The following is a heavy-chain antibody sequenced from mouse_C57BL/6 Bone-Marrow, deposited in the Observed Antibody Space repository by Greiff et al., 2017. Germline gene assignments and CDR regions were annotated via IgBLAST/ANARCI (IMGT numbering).Heavy chain of an antibody. D-gene: IGHD3-3*01. Sequence: VQLQQPGAELVLPGASVKLSCKASGYTFTSYWMHWVKQRPGQGLEWIGEIDPSDSYTNYNQKFKGKSTFTVDKYSSAAYMQLSSRTSEDSAVHYCARRGCWYYFDYWGEGTTLTVSS. CDR1: GYTFTSYW. CDR3: ARRGCWYYFDY. CDR2: IDPSDSYT. V-gene: IGHV1-69*01. J-gene: IGHJ2*01.